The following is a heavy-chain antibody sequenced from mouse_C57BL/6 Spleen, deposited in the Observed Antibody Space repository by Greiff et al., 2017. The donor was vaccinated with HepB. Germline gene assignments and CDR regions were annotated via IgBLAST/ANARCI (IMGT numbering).Heavy chain of an antibody. D-gene: IGHD4-1*01. V-gene: IGHV1-80*01. Sequence: VQGVESGAELVKPGASVKISCKASGYAFSSYWMNWVKQRPGKGLEWIGQIYPGDGDTNYNGKFKGKATLTADKSSSTAYMQLSSLTSEDAAVYFCARMKTGTLMDYWGQGTSVTVSS. CDR2: IYPGDGDT. CDR1: GYAFSSYW. J-gene: IGHJ4*01. CDR3: ARMKTGTLMDY.